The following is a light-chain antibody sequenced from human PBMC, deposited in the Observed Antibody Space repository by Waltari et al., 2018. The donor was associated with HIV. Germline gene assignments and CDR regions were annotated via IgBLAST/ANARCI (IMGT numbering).Light chain of an antibody. CDR3: QQRSSWPLT. CDR1: QSVSSL. J-gene: IGKJ4*01. Sequence: ENVLTQSPATLSLSPGERATLPCRASQSVSSLLAWYQQKPGQAPRLLIYDASNRATGTPPRFSGSGSGTDFTLSISSLEPEDFAVYYCQQRSSWPLTFGGGTKVEIK. CDR2: DAS. V-gene: IGKV3-11*01.